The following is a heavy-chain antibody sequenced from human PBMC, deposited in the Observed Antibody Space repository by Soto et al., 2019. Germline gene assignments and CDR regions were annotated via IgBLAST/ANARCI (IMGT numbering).Heavy chain of an antibody. CDR1: GFTFSSNA. J-gene: IGHJ4*02. V-gene: IGHV3-23*01. Sequence: EVQLLESGGGLVQPGGSLRLSCTASGFTFSSNAINWVRQAPGKGLEWVSSISGSGGSTYYADSVKGRFTISRDNSKSTLSLQRNSLRAEDTALYYCAKDTYGDYSFDFWGQGTQVTVSS. CDR3: AKDTYGDYSFDF. CDR2: ISGSGGST. D-gene: IGHD4-17*01.